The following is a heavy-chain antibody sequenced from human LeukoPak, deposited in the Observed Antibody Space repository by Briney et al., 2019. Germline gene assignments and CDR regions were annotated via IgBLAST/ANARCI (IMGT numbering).Heavy chain of an antibody. CDR2: IKQDGSEK. V-gene: IGHV3-7*05. Sequence: GGSLRLSCVASGFTFRSYWMNWARQAPGKGLEWVANIKQDGSEKYYVDSVKGRFTISRDNAKSSLYLQMNSLRAEDTAVYYCARGGTYYYHYFGYWGQGTLVTVSS. D-gene: IGHD1-26*01. CDR3: ARGGTYYYHYFGY. CDR1: GFTFRSYW. J-gene: IGHJ4*02.